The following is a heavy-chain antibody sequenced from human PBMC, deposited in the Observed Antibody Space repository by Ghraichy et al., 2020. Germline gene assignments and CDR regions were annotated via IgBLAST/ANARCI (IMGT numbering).Heavy chain of an antibody. V-gene: IGHV3-23*01. D-gene: IGHD1-26*01. Sequence: GGSLRLSCAASGFTFSSYAMSWVRQAPGKGLEWVSAISGSGGSTYYADSVKGRFTISRDNSKNTLYLQMNSLRAEDTAVYYCAKGRGGGVGATGDYWGQGTLVTVSS. CDR1: GFTFSSYA. J-gene: IGHJ4*02. CDR2: ISGSGGST. CDR3: AKGRGGGVGATGDY.